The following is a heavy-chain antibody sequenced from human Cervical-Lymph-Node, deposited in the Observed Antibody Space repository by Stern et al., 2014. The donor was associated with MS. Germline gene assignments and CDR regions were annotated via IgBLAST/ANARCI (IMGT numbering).Heavy chain of an antibody. J-gene: IGHJ4*02. D-gene: IGHD2-21*01. CDR3: TASASCGGDCYSGAFDY. CDR2: TSYDGGND. Sequence: VQLVESGGGVVQPGRSLRLSCAASEFTFNEHSMHWVRQTPGKGLEWVAITSYDGGNDYYADSVKGRFTISRDNSKNTLYLQMNTLRAEDTAVYYCTASASCGGDCYSGAFDYWGQGTLVTVSS. V-gene: IGHV3-30-3*01. CDR1: EFTFNEHS.